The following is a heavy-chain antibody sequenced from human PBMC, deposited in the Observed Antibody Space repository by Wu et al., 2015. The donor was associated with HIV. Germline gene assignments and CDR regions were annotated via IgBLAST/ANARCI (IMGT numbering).Heavy chain of an antibody. J-gene: IGHJ6*02. V-gene: IGHV1-2*02. Sequence: VELVQSGGEVKKPGASVKVSCKASGYTFTGYYMHWVRQAPGQGLEWMGWINPNSGGTNYAQKFQGRVTMTRDTSITTAYLELSNLRSDDTAVFYCARVFTNVHYYGVDVWGQGTSVIVSS. CDR2: INPNSGGT. CDR1: GYTFTGYY. CDR3: ARVFTNVHYYGVDV.